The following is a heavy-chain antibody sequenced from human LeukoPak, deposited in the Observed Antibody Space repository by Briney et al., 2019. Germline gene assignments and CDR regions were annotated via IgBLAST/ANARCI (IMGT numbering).Heavy chain of an antibody. CDR3: ARGTSYGDSSLDF. D-gene: IGHD4-17*01. Sequence: RVASVKVSCKASGYTFTSSGISWVRQAPGQGLEWMGWISPYRVNTKYAQNLQGRVALTTDTSTSTAYMELRSLRSDDTAVYYCARGTSYGDSSLDFWGQGTLVTVSS. CDR1: GYTFTSSG. CDR2: ISPYRVNT. V-gene: IGHV1-18*01. J-gene: IGHJ4*02.